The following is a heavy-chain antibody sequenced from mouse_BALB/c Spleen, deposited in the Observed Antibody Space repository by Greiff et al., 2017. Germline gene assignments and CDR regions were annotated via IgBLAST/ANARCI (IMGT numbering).Heavy chain of an antibody. CDR2: ILPGSGST. CDR1: GYTFSSYW. D-gene: IGHD2-1*01. V-gene: IGHV1-9*01. Sequence: QVQLQQSGAELMKPGASVKISCKATGYTFSSYWIEWVKQRPGHGLEWIGEILPGSGSTNYNEKFKGKATFTADTSSNTAYMQLSSLTSEDSAVYYCARSRYGNHYAMDYWGQGTSVTVSS. CDR3: ARSRYGNHYAMDY. J-gene: IGHJ4*01.